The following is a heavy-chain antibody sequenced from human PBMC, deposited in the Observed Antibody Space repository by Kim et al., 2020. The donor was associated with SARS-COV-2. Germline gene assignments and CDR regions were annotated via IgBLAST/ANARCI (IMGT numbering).Heavy chain of an antibody. D-gene: IGHD3-3*01. Sequence: KFQGRVTITRDTSASTAYMELSSLRSEDTAVYYCARDYDFWSGYNEGFDPWGQGTLVTVSS. CDR3: ARDYDFWSGYNEGFDP. V-gene: IGHV1-3*01. J-gene: IGHJ5*02.